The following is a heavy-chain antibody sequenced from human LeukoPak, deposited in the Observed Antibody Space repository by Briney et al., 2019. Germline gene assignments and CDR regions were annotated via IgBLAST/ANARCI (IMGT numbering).Heavy chain of an antibody. V-gene: IGHV4-39*02. CDR1: GGSISSNSYY. CDR3: ARAARLRITLVRLIHAAFDM. Sequence: SSETLSLTCTVSGGSISSNSYYWGWIRQPPGKGLEWLGSLYYAGNTFLNPTLDSRVTITVDKSKNQFSLKLRSATAADTAVYYCARAARLRITLVRLIHAAFDMWGQGTMVTVSS. D-gene: IGHD3-10*01. J-gene: IGHJ3*02. CDR2: LYYAGNT.